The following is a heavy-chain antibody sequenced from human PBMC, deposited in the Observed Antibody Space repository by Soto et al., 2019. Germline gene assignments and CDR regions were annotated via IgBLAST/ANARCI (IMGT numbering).Heavy chain of an antibody. J-gene: IGHJ4*02. CDR3: ARGSLTIFGVVTLDY. CDR1: GFTFSSYW. V-gene: IGHV3-7*01. CDR2: IKQDGSEK. D-gene: IGHD3-3*01. Sequence: GGSLRLSCAASGFTFSSYWMSWVRQAPGKGLEWVANIKQDGSEKYYVDSVKGRFTISRDNAKNSLYLQMNSLRAEDTAVYYCARGSLTIFGVVTLDYWGQGTLVTVSS.